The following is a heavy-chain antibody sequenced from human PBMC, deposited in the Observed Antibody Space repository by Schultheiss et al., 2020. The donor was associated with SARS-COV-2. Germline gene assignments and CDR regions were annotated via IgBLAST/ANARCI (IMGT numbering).Heavy chain of an antibody. CDR1: GFTFSNAW. CDR2: ISGSGGST. Sequence: GGSLRLSCAASGFTFSNAWMSWVRQAPGKGPEWVSAISGSGGSTYYADSVKGRFTISRDNSKNTLYLQMNSLRAEDTAVYYCARKGYYYGSGSVGVGDYYYGMDVWGQGTTVTVSS. CDR3: ARKGYYYGSGSVGVGDYYYGMDV. J-gene: IGHJ6*02. V-gene: IGHV3-23*01. D-gene: IGHD3-10*01.